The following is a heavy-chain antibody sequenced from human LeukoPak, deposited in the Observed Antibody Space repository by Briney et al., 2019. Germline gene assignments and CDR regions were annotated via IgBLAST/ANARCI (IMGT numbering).Heavy chain of an antibody. CDR2: IFHSGST. J-gene: IGHJ6*03. V-gene: IGHV4-39*07. CDR3: ARVGYYPDYYMDV. D-gene: IGHD2-21*01. Sequence: PSETLSLTCAVSGGSISSGGYSWGWIRQPPGKGLEWIGTIFHSGSTYSNPSLQSRVTISVDTSKNQFFLKLNSVTAADTAVYYCARVGYYPDYYMDVWGKGTTVTVSS. CDR1: GGSISSGGYS.